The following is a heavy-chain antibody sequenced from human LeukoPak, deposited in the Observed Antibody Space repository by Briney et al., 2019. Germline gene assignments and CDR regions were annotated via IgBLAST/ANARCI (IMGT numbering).Heavy chain of an antibody. CDR1: GFTFSSYW. CDR3: ARDRTRGLSDY. CDR2: INSDGSST. J-gene: IGHJ4*02. D-gene: IGHD2/OR15-2a*01. V-gene: IGHV3-74*01. Sequence: GGSLRLSCAASGFTFSSYWMHWVRQAPGKGLAWVSRINSDGSSTTYADSAYGRFTISRDNAKNSLYLQMNSLRAEDTAVYYCARDRTRGLSDYWGQGALVTASS.